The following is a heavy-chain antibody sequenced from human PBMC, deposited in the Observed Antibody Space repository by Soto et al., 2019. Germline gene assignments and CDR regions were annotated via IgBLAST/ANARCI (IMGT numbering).Heavy chain of an antibody. CDR2: IYYSGST. J-gene: IGHJ6*03. CDR3: ARQVRYYGAGSYSDYYYYMDV. V-gene: IGHV4-39*01. Sequence: SETLSLTCTVSGGSISSSSYYWGWIRQPPGKGLEWIGSIYYSGSTYYNPSLKSRVTISVDTSKNQFSLKLSSVTAADTAVYYCARQVRYYGAGSYSDYYYYMDVWGQGTTVTVSS. D-gene: IGHD3-10*01. CDR1: GGSISSSSYY.